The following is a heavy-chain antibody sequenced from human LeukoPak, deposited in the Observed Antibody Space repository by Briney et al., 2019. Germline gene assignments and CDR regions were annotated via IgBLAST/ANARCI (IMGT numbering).Heavy chain of an antibody. Sequence: RGSLRLSCAASGFTFSSYVMSWVRQAPGKGLEWVSAICRIRGSTSYADSMKGRFTISRYKSKITRYLQMNSLRAEDTAVYYCAKDLAREYYGSGSYGEPIDDWGQGTLVSVSS. J-gene: IGHJ4*02. CDR1: GFTFSSYV. CDR3: AKDLAREYYGSGSYGEPIDD. D-gene: IGHD3-10*01. V-gene: IGHV3-23*01. CDR2: ICRIRGST.